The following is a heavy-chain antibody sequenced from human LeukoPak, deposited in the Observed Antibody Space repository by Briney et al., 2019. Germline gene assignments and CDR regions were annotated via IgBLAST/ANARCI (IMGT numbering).Heavy chain of an antibody. CDR3: ARGLASGPRLINFDY. Sequence: GASVKVSCKASGYTFTSYGISWVRQAPGQGLEWMGWISAYNGNTIYAQKLQGRVTMTTDTSTSTAYMELRSLRSDDTAVYYCARGLASGPRLINFDYWGQGTLVTVSS. J-gene: IGHJ4*02. V-gene: IGHV1-18*01. CDR1: GYTFTSYG. D-gene: IGHD3-10*01. CDR2: ISAYNGNT.